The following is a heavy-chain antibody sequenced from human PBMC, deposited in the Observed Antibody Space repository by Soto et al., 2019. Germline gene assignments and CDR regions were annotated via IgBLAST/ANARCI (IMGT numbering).Heavy chain of an antibody. Sequence: ASVKVSCKASGYTFTSYGSSWARQAPGQGLEWMGWISAYNGNTNYAQKLQGRVTMTTDKSTSTAYMELRSLGSDDTAVYYCARIGLIYHGSYYGMDVWGQGITVTVSS. D-gene: IGHD3-16*01. CDR2: ISAYNGNT. CDR1: GYTFTSYG. J-gene: IGHJ6*02. V-gene: IGHV1-18*01. CDR3: ARIGLIYHGSYYGMDV.